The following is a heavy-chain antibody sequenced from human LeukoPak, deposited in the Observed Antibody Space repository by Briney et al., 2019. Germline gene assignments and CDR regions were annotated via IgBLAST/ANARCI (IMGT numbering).Heavy chain of an antibody. CDR2: IWYDGSNK. D-gene: IGHD3-10*01. CDR3: AREMVRGGITDYYYYYGMDV. Sequence: PGGSLRLSCAASGFTFSSYGMHWVRQAPGKGLEWVAVIWYDGSNKYHADSVKGRFTISRDNSKNTLYLQMNSLRAEDTAVYYCAREMVRGGITDYYYYYGMDVWGQGTTVTVSS. CDR1: GFTFSSYG. V-gene: IGHV3-33*01. J-gene: IGHJ6*02.